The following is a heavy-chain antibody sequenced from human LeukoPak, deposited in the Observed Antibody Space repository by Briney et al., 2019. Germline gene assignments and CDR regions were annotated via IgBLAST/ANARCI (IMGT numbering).Heavy chain of an antibody. J-gene: IGHJ6*03. V-gene: IGHV4-59*08. CDR3: ARHIGGGIEDIDV. CDR2: IYVTGN. D-gene: IGHD3-16*02. Sequence: PSETLSLTCTVSGGSIGTYYWSWVRQSPGKGLEGIGYIYVTGNRYNPYLQSRVTISVDTSSNQFFLKMSSVPAADTAVYYCARHIGGGIEDIDVWGKGTKVTVSS. CDR1: GGSIGTYY.